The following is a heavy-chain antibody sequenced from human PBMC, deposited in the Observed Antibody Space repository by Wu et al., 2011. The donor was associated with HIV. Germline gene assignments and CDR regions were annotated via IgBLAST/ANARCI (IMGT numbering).Heavy chain of an antibody. V-gene: IGHV1-69*14. J-gene: IGHJ3*02. CDR3: AVGLVVNDAFEI. CDR2: IIPIFDKP. D-gene: IGHD3-22*01. Sequence: QVQLVAGLGREVKRPGSSVKVSCKASEAPSTPMLWLGATGPGQGLEWMGGIIPIFDKPNYGQNFQGRITITADRATNTAYVELSRLRSEDTALYYCAVGLVVNDAFEIWGQGTAVTVSS. CDR1: EAPSTPML.